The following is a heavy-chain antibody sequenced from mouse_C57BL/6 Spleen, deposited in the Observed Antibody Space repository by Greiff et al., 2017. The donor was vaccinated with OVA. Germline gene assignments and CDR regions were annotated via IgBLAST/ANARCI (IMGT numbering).Heavy chain of an antibody. Sequence: EVKVVESGGDLVKPGGSLKLSCAASGFTFSSYGMSWVRQTPDKRLEWVATISSGGSYTYYPDSVKGRFTISRDNAKNTLYLQMSSLKSEDTAMYYCARRRGNGNRGYAMDYWGQGTSVTVSS. V-gene: IGHV5-6*02. J-gene: IGHJ4*01. CDR3: ARRRGNGNRGYAMDY. D-gene: IGHD2-1*01. CDR2: ISSGGSYT. CDR1: GFTFSSYG.